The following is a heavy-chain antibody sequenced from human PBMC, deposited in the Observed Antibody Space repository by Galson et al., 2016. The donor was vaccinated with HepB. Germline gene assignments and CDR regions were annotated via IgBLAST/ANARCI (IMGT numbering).Heavy chain of an antibody. CDR3: AREEEGSHDSGIRGNWFDP. J-gene: IGHJ5*02. Sequence: SETLSLTCTVSGGSIGSSSYYWGWIRRPPGKGLEWIGTIYYSGTTFYNPSLESRVTISVDTSKNQFSLRLSSVTAADTAVYYCAREEEGSHDSGIRGNWFDPWGQGTLVTVSS. V-gene: IGHV4-39*02. CDR1: GGSIGSSSYY. D-gene: IGHD3-10*01. CDR2: IYYSGTT.